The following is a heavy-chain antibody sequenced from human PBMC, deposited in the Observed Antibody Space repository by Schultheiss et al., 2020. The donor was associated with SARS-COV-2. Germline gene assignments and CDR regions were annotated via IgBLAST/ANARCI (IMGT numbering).Heavy chain of an antibody. J-gene: IGHJ4*02. CDR1: GFTVSSNY. CDR2: ISSSSSYI. V-gene: IGHV3-21*04. D-gene: IGHD3-22*01. Sequence: GESLKISCAASGFTVSSNYMSWIRQAPGKGLEWVSSISSSSSYIYYADSVKGRFTISRDNAKNSLYLQMNSLRAEDTAVYYCAKDRGLVVVITTPDYWGQGTLVTVSS. CDR3: AKDRGLVVVITTPDY.